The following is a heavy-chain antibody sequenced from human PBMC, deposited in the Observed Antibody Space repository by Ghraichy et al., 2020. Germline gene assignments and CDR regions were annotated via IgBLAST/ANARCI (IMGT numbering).Heavy chain of an antibody. CDR1: GFTFSSYA. Sequence: GGSLRLSCAASGFTFSSYAMSWVRQAPGKGLEWVSAISGSGGSTYYTDSVKGRFTISRDNSKNTLYLQMNSLRAEDTAVYYCAKRGKPWAARPAGGMDVWGQGTTVTVSS. D-gene: IGHD6-6*01. V-gene: IGHV3-23*01. J-gene: IGHJ6*02. CDR3: AKRGKPWAARPAGGMDV. CDR2: ISGSGGST.